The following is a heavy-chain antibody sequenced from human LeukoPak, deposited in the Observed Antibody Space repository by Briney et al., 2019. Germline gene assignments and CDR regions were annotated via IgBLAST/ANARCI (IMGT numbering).Heavy chain of an antibody. V-gene: IGHV1-18*01. Sequence: GASVKVSCKASGYTFTSYGINWVRQAPGQGLEWMGWISTYNGDTNYAQKLQDRVTMTTDASTSTAYMELSSLRSEDTAVYYCARKGGADFWSGYLFEGVGRNWFDPWGQGTLVTVSS. CDR2: ISTYNGDT. J-gene: IGHJ5*02. CDR1: GYTFTSYG. D-gene: IGHD3-3*01. CDR3: ARKGGADFWSGYLFEGVGRNWFDP.